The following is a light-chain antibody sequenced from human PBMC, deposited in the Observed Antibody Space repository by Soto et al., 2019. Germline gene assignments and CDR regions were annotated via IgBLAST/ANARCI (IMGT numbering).Light chain of an antibody. CDR2: EVS. J-gene: IGLJ2*01. V-gene: IGLV2-8*01. CDR3: SSYAGNNNLV. Sequence: QSARINPPSAPGFPEQSVTSSGTGTGRDVGGYNYVSWYQQHPGKAPKLMIYEVSKRPSGVPDRFSGSKSGNTASLTVSGLQPEDEADYHCSSYAGNNNLVFGGGTKLTVL. CDR1: GRDVGGYNY.